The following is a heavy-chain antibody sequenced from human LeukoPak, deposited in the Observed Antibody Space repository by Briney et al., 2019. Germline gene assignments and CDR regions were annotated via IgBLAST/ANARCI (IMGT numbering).Heavy chain of an antibody. CDR1: SYTFTSYG. Sequence: ASVKVSCKASSYTFTSYGISWVRQAPGQGLEWMGWISAYNGNTNYAQKLQGRVTMTTDTSTSTAYMELRSLRSDDTAVYYSARDIVATISMHWFDPWGQGTLVTVSS. D-gene: IGHD5-12*01. V-gene: IGHV1-18*01. J-gene: IGHJ5*02. CDR3: ARDIVATISMHWFDP. CDR2: ISAYNGNT.